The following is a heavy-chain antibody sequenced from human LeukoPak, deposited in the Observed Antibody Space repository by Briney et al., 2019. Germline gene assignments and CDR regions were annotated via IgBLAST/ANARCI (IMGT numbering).Heavy chain of an antibody. CDR3: ARQADLSGWHTFDY. D-gene: IGHD6-19*01. J-gene: IGHJ4*02. V-gene: IGHV4-59*08. Sequence: PSETLSLTCNVSGGSLSTYYWSWIRQPPGKGLEWIGYIYYSGSTNYNPSLKSRVTISVDTSKNQFSLKLRSVTAADTAVYYCARQADLSGWHTFDYWGQGTLVTVSS. CDR1: GGSLSTYY. CDR2: IYYSGST.